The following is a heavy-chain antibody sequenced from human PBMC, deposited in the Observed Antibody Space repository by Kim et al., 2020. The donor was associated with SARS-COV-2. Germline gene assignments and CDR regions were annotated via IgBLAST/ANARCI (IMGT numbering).Heavy chain of an antibody. Sequence: GSLRLSCAASGFTFSSYWMSWVRQAPGKGLEWVANIKQDGSEKYYVDSVKGRFTISRDNAKNSLYLQMNSLRAEDTAVYYCARNGGWWLRFYYYYGMDVWGQGTTVTVSS. CDR3: ARNGGWWLRFYYYYGMDV. D-gene: IGHD5-12*01. J-gene: IGHJ6*02. CDR2: IKQDGSEK. CDR1: GFTFSSYW. V-gene: IGHV3-7*01.